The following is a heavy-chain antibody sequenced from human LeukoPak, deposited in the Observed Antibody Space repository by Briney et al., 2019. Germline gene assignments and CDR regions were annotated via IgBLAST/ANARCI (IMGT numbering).Heavy chain of an antibody. CDR3: ARDCGYADY. D-gene: IGHD5-12*01. J-gene: IGHJ4*02. Sequence: SETLSLTCTVSGYSISSGYYWGWIRQPPGKGLEWIGSIYHSGSTYYNPSLKSRVTISVDTSKNQFSLKLSSVTAADTAVYYCARDCGYADYWGQGTLVTVSS. V-gene: IGHV4-38-2*02. CDR1: GYSISSGYY. CDR2: IYHSGST.